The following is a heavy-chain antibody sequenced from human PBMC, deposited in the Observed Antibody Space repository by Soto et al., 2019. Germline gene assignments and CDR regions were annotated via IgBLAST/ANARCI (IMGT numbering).Heavy chain of an antibody. Sequence: GRLQRLYCAAFGFTFVSYAMRRVSQAPGKGLEWVAVISYDGSNKYYADSVKGRFTISRDNSKNTLYLQMNSLRAEDTAVYYCARALFEYSGSWYAFDIWGQGTMVTVSS. D-gene: IGHD6-6*01. CDR1: GFTFVSYA. V-gene: IGHV3-30-3*01. CDR2: ISYDGSNK. J-gene: IGHJ3*02. CDR3: ARALFEYSGSWYAFDI.